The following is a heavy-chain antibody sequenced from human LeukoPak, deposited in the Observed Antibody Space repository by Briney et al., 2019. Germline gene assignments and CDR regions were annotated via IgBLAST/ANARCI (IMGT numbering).Heavy chain of an antibody. J-gene: IGHJ5*02. D-gene: IGHD6-13*01. CDR2: FDPEDGET. CDR1: GYTLTELS. CDR3: ATLGYSSSWYSFDP. V-gene: IGHV1-24*01. Sequence: ASVKVSCKVSGYTLTELSMHWVRQAPGKGLEWMGGFDPEDGETIYAQKFQGRVTMTEDTSTDTAYMELSSLRSEDTAVYYCATLGYSSSWYSFDPWGQGTLVTVSS.